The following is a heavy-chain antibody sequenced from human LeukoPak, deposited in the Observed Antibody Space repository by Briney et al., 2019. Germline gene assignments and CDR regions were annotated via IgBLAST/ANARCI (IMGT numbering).Heavy chain of an antibody. J-gene: IGHJ6*02. CDR2: INPSGGST. D-gene: IGHD1-26*01. CDR3: ARESTEGDYYYYGMDV. V-gene: IGHV1-46*01. CDR1: GYTFTSYY. Sequence: ASVKVSCKASGYTFTSYYMHWVRQAPGQGLEWMGIINPSGGSTSYAQKFQGRVTMTRDTSTSTVYMELSSLRSEDTAVYYCARESTEGDYYYYGMDVWGQGTTVTVSS.